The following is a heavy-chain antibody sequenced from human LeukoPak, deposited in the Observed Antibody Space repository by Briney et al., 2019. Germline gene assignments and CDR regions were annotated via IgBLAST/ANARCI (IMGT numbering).Heavy chain of an antibody. CDR2: INPNSGGT. CDR3: ARDYPYGSGSYYFDP. D-gene: IGHD3-10*01. CDR1: GYTFTGYY. Sequence: ASVKVSCKASGYTFTGYYMHWVRQAPGQGLEWMGWINPNSGGTKYAQKFQGRVTMTRDTSISTAYMELSRLRSDDTAVYYCARDYPYGSGSYYFDPWGQGTLVTVSS. J-gene: IGHJ5*02. V-gene: IGHV1-2*02.